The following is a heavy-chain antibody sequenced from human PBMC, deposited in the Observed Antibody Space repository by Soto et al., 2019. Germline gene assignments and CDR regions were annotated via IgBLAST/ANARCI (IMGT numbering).Heavy chain of an antibody. CDR1: GFPFRSYG. CDR3: ARDQTDSGGYSDS. D-gene: IGHD2-15*01. Sequence: PGGSLRLSCEGSGFPFRSYGIQWVRQAPGKGLEWLGLIWNDGSHAYYADSVKGRFTTSRDNSKNTVFLQVSNLRAEDTAVYFCARDQTDSGGYSDSWGQGTLVTVSS. CDR2: IWNDGSHA. J-gene: IGHJ4*02. V-gene: IGHV3-33*01.